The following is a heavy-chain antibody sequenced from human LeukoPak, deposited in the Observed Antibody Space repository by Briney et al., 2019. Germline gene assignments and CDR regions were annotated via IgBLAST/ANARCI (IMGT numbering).Heavy chain of an antibody. D-gene: IGHD2-15*01. Sequence: SETLSLTCTVSGGSISSYYWSWIRQPPGKGLEWIGEINHSGSTNYNPSLKSRVTISVDTSKNQFSLKLRSVTAADTAVYYCARGVDCSGGSCYVRFYYWGQGTLVTVSS. CDR2: INHSGST. V-gene: IGHV4-34*01. J-gene: IGHJ4*02. CDR1: GGSISSYY. CDR3: ARGVDCSGGSCYVRFYY.